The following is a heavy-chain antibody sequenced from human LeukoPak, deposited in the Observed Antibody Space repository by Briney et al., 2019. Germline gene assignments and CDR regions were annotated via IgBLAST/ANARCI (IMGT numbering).Heavy chain of an antibody. V-gene: IGHV4-30-2*01. CDR3: ARTTNDAFDI. Sequence: PSETLSLTCTVSGGSISSGGYYWSWIRQPPGKGLEWIGYIYHSGSTYYNPSLKSRVTISVDRSKNQFSLKLSSVTAADTAVYYCARTTNDAFDIWGQGTMVTVSS. D-gene: IGHD1-14*01. CDR1: GGSISSGGYY. J-gene: IGHJ3*02. CDR2: IYHSGST.